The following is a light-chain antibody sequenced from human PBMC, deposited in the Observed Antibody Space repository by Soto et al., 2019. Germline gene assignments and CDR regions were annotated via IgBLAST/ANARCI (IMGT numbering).Light chain of an antibody. CDR2: GAS. CDR1: QSVSSN. V-gene: IGKV3-15*01. J-gene: IGKJ1*01. Sequence: EIVMTQSPATLSVSPGERATLSCRASQSVSSNLAWYQQKPGQAPRLLIYGASTRATGIPARFSGSGSGTEFTITIRSLQSEDFAVYYCQQYNNWPPWTFDQGTKVEI. CDR3: QQYNNWPPWT.